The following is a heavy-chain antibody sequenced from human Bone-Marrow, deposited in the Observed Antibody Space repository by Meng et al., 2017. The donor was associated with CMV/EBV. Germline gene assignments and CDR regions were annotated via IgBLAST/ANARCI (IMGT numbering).Heavy chain of an antibody. V-gene: IGHV1-2*02. J-gene: IGHJ4*02. CDR3: AREKFGGTTTRPLDY. CDR2: MNPNSGGT. CDR1: GYTFTTYY. Sequence: ASVKVSCKASGYTFTTYYLHWVRQAPGQGLEWMGWMNPNSGGTNYAQKFQGRVTMTRDTSITTAYMEVSRLRSDETALYYCAREKFGGTTTRPLDYWGQGTPVTVSS. D-gene: IGHD2-15*01.